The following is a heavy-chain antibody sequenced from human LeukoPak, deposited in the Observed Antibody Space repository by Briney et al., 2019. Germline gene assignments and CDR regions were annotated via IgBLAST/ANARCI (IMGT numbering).Heavy chain of an antibody. V-gene: IGHV1-69*13. D-gene: IGHD2-2*01. J-gene: IGHJ6*03. CDR3: AREGPSYCSSTSCYGANYYYMDV. CDR2: IIPIFGTA. CDR1: GGTFSSYA. Sequence: ASVKGSCKASGGTFSSYAISWVRQAPGQGLEWMGGIIPIFGTANYAQKFQGRVTITAGESTSTAYMELSSLRSEDTAVYYCAREGPSYCSSTSCYGANYYYMDVWGKGTTVTVSS.